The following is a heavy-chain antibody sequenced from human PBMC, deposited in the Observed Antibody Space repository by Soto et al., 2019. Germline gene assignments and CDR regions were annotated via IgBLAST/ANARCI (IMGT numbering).Heavy chain of an antibody. Sequence: QVQLQESGPGLVKPSETLSLTCTVSGGSINNYYWSWIRQPPGAGLEWIGYIHYSGTTNYNSSLKSRDTMSMDTSKNQFFLKLTSMTAADTAVYYCARRWSGIDYWGQGTLVTVSS. J-gene: IGHJ4*02. V-gene: IGHV4-59*01. CDR3: ARRWSGIDY. CDR1: GGSINNYY. D-gene: IGHD3-3*01. CDR2: IHYSGTT.